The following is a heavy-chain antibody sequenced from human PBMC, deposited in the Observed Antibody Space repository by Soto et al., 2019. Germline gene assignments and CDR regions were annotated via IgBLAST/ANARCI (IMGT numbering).Heavy chain of an antibody. J-gene: IGHJ1*01. D-gene: IGHD3-22*01. Sequence: PSQTLSLTCAISGDSVFSNSAAWNWIRQSPSRGLEWLGRTYYRSKWDNDYAGSVRSRITINPDTSKNQFSLHLNSVTPDDTAVEYGASDVSGLVQHWGLGTLVPVSS. CDR3: ASDVSGLVQH. CDR2: TYYRSKWDN. V-gene: IGHV6-1*01. CDR1: GDSVFSNSAA.